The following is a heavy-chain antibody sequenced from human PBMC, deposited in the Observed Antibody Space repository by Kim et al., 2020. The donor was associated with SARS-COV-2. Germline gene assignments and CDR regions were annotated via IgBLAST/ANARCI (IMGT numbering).Heavy chain of an antibody. CDR3: ATGAQYQLPSGA. J-gene: IGHJ5*02. V-gene: IGHV1-24*01. D-gene: IGHD2-2*01. CDR1: GYTLTELS. Sequence: SCTVSGYTLTELSMHWVRQAPGKGLEWMGGFDPEDGETIYAQKFQGRVTMTEDTSTDTAYMELSSLRSEDTAVYYCATGAQYQLPSGAWGQGTLVTVSS. CDR2: FDPEDGET.